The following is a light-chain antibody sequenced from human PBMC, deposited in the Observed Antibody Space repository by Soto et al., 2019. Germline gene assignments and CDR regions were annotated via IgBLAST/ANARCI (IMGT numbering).Light chain of an antibody. CDR2: VEGSGSF. Sequence: QSVLTQSSSASASLGSSVKLTCTLSSGHSSHIIAWHQQQPGKAPRYLMKVEGSGSFNKGSGVPDRFSGYRSGADRYLTISNLQFEDEADYYGETWDSNTWVFGGGTKLTVL. J-gene: IGLJ3*02. V-gene: IGLV4-60*02. CDR1: SGHSSHI. CDR3: ETWDSNTWV.